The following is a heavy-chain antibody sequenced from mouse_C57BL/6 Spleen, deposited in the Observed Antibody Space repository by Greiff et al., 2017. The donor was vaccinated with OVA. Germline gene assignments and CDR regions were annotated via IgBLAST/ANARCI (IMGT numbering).Heavy chain of an antibody. V-gene: IGHV1-50*01. CDR3: AYYSNPAWFAY. Sequence: QVQLQQPGAELVKPGASVKLSCKASGYTFTSYWMQWVKQRPGQGLEWIGEIDPSDSYTNYNQKFKGKATLTVDTSSSTAYLQLSSLTSEDSAVYYCAYYSNPAWFAYGGKGTLVTVSA. J-gene: IGHJ3*01. CDR2: IDPSDSYT. D-gene: IGHD2-5*01. CDR1: GYTFTSYW.